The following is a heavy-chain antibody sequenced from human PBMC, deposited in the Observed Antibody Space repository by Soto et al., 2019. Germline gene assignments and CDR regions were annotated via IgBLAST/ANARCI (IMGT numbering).Heavy chain of an antibody. J-gene: IGHJ4*02. V-gene: IGHV3-73*01. Sequence: GSLRLSCAASGFTFSGSAMHWVRQASGKGLEWVGRIRDKANSYATAYTASVKGRFTISRDDSKNTAYLQMNSLKTEDTAVYYCITIYCGGDCDFDSCGQGTLVTVSS. CDR1: GFTFSGSA. CDR3: ITIYCGGDCDFDS. D-gene: IGHD2-21*02. CDR2: IRDKANSYAT.